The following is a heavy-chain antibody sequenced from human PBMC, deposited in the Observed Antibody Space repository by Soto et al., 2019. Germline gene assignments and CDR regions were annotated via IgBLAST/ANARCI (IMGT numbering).Heavy chain of an antibody. CDR2: ISSSGSTI. V-gene: IGHV3-48*03. CDR1: GFTFSSYE. D-gene: IGHD6-13*01. Sequence: GGSLRLSCAASGFTFSSYEMNWARQAPGKGLEWVSYISSSGSTIYYADSVKGRFTISRDNAKNPLYLQMNSLRAEDTAVYYCALVAAAGPRRGYYGMDVWGQGTTVTVSS. CDR3: ALVAAAGPRRGYYGMDV. J-gene: IGHJ6*02.